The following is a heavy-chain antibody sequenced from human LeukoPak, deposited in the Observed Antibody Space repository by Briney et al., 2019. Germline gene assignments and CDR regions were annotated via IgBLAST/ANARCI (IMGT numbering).Heavy chain of an antibody. CDR3: ARVPAGTAFDI. V-gene: IGHV3-30-3*01. J-gene: IGHJ3*02. Sequence: GGSLRLSCAASGFTFSSYAMHWVRQAPGKGLEWVAVISYDGSNKYYADSVKGRFTISRDNSKNTLYLQMNSLRAEDTAVYYCARVPAGTAFDIWGQGTMVTVSS. CDR1: GFTFSSYA. CDR2: ISYDGSNK.